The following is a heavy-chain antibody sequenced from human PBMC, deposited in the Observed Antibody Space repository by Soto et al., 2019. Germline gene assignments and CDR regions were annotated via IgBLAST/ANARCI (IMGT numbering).Heavy chain of an antibody. CDR3: TRGATTTTCWGLFSY. D-gene: IGHD4-17*01. J-gene: IGHJ4*02. CDR2: VNSDGTST. V-gene: IGHV3-74*03. Sequence: EVQLVESGGGLVQPGGSLRLSCAASGFTFSNYWIHWVRQVPGKGLVWVSRVNSDGTSTSYADFVKGRFTIRRDNAKNTVYPQMDNLGADDTAVYYCTRGATTTTCWGLFSYWGQGALVAVVS. CDR1: GFTFSNYW.